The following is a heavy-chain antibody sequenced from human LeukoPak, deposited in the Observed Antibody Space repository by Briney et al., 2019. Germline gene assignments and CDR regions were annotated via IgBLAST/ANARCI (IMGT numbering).Heavy chain of an antibody. V-gene: IGHV3-33*01. D-gene: IGHD5-24*01. CDR1: GFTFSSYG. CDR2: IWYGGSNK. CDR3: ARGGSRDGYNYGGYYFDY. J-gene: IGHJ4*02. Sequence: PGGSLRLSCAASGFTFSSYGMHWVRQAPGKGLEWVAVIWYGGSNKYYADSVKGRFTISRDNSKNTLYLQMNSLRAEDTAVYYCARGGSRDGYNYGGYYFDYWGQGTLVSVSP.